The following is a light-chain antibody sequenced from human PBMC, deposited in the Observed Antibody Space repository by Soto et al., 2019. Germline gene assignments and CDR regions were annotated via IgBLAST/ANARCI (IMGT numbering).Light chain of an antibody. V-gene: IGLV6-57*01. CDR1: SGSIANNY. J-gene: IGLJ3*02. CDR2: EDN. CDR3: QSYDSNNWV. Sequence: NFMLTQPHSVSESPGKTVTISCTRSSGSIANNYVQWYQQRPGSSPTTVISEDNQGPSGVPDRFSGSIDSSSNSASLTISGXKTEDEADCYCQSYDSNNWVFGGGTKLTVL.